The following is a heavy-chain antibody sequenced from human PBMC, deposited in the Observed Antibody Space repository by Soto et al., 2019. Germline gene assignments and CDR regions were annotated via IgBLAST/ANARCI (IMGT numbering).Heavy chain of an antibody. J-gene: IGHJ4*02. CDR3: AKDFGHRGETQNANY. D-gene: IGHD3-10*01. CDR1: GFTFSSYA. Sequence: EVQLLESGGGLVQPGGSLRLSCAASGFTFSSYAMSWVRQAPGKGLEWVSAISGSGGSTYYADSVKGRFTISRDNSKNTLYLQMKSLRAEDTAVYYCAKDFGHRGETQNANYWGQGTLVTVSS. CDR2: ISGSGGST. V-gene: IGHV3-23*01.